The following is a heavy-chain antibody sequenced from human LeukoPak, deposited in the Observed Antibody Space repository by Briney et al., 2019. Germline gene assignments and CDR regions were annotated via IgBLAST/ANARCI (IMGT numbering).Heavy chain of an antibody. CDR2: IKQDGSEK. CDR3: AREGSLSFRDYFDY. CDR1: GFTFSSYW. J-gene: IGHJ4*02. Sequence: GGSLRLSCAASGFTFSSYWMSWVRQAPGKGLEWVANIKQDGSEKYYVDSVKGRFTISRDNAKNSLYLQMNSLRAEDTAVYYCAREGSLSFRDYFDYWGQGTLVTVAS. D-gene: IGHD3-16*02. V-gene: IGHV3-7*01.